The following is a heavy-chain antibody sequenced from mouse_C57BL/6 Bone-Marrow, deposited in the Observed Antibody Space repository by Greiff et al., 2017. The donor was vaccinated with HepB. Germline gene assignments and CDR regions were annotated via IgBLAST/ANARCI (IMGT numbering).Heavy chain of an antibody. CDR3: TTDGSSWGDY. D-gene: IGHD1-1*01. CDR1: GFNIKDDY. V-gene: IGHV14-4*01. Sequence: VQLQQSGAELVRPGASVKLSCTASGFNIKDDYMHWVKQRPEKGLEWIGWIDPENGDTEYASKFQGKATITADTSSNTAYLQLSSLTSEDTAVYYCTTDGSSWGDYWGQGTSVTVSS. CDR2: IDPENGDT. J-gene: IGHJ4*01.